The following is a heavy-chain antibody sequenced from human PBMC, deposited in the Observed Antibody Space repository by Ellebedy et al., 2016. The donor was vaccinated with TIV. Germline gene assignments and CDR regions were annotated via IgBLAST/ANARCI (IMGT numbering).Heavy chain of an antibody. Sequence: SETLSLXXAVYGGSFSGYYWSWIRQPPGKGLEWIGEINHSGSTNYNPSLKSRVTISVDTSKNQFSLKLSSVTAADTAVYYCARSYSSGWLTRGMDVWGQGTTVTVSS. CDR2: INHSGST. V-gene: IGHV4-34*01. J-gene: IGHJ6*02. D-gene: IGHD6-19*01. CDR1: GGSFSGYY. CDR3: ARSYSSGWLTRGMDV.